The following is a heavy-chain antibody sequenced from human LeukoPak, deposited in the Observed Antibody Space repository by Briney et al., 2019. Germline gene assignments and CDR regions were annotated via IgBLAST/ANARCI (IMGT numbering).Heavy chain of an antibody. Sequence: GASVKVSCKASGGTFSSYAISWVRQAPGQGLEWMGGIIPIFGTANYAQKFQGRVTITADTSTSTAYMELSSLRSEDTAVYYCARESSGWGYYYMDVWGKGTTVTVSS. J-gene: IGHJ6*03. D-gene: IGHD6-19*01. CDR2: IIPIFGTA. V-gene: IGHV1-69*06. CDR3: ARESSGWGYYYMDV. CDR1: GGTFSSYA.